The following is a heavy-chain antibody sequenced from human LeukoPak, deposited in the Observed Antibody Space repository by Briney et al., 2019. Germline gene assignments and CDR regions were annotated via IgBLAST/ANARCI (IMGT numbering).Heavy chain of an antibody. CDR2: MNPNRGNT. J-gene: IGHJ6*02. CDR1: GYTFTSYD. D-gene: IGHD1-1*01. Sequence: GASVKVSCKASGYTFTSYDINWVRQATGQGLEWMGWMNPNRGNTGYAQKFQDRVTMTRNTSISTAYMELSSLRSEDTAVYYCARRAIQLEHMIDVWGQGTTVTVSS. V-gene: IGHV1-8*01. CDR3: ARRAIQLEHMIDV.